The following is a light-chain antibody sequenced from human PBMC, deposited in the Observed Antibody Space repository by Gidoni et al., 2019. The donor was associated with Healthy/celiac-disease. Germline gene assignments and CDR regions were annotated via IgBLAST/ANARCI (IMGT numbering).Light chain of an antibody. V-gene: IGKV3-20*01. CDR3: QQYGSSPWT. CDR1: QSVSSSY. J-gene: IGKJ1*01. Sequence: IVLTQSPGTLSLSPGERATLSCRASQSVSSSYLAWYQQKSGQAPSLLISGASSRATGIPDRVIGSWSVTDFTLTISRLDPEDFAGYYCQQYGSSPWTFXXXTKVEIK. CDR2: GAS.